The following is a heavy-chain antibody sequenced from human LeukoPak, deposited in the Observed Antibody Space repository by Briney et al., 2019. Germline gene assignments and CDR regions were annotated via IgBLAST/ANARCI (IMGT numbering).Heavy chain of an antibody. CDR1: GGSISSSSYY. D-gene: IGHD3-3*01. J-gene: IGHJ4*02. Sequence: KPSETLSLTCTVSGGSISSSSYYWGWIRQPPGKGLEWIGNIYYSGSTYYNPSLKSRVTISVDTSKNQFSLKLSSVTAADTAVYYCARLERVIIDYWGQGTLVTVSS. CDR3: ARLERVIIDY. V-gene: IGHV4-39*01. CDR2: IYYSGST.